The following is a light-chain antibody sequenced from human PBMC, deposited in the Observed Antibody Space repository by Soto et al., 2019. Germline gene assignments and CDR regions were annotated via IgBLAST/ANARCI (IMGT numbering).Light chain of an antibody. CDR3: QQYDSSIT. Sequence: VLTQSPCTLSLSPGEAATLSCRASQSVSSYLAWYQQKPGQAPRLLIYDASNRATGIPARFSGSGSGTDFTLTISRLEPEDFAVYYCQQYDSSITFGQGIGLEI. J-gene: IGKJ5*01. CDR2: DAS. V-gene: IGKV3-20*01. CDR1: QSVSSY.